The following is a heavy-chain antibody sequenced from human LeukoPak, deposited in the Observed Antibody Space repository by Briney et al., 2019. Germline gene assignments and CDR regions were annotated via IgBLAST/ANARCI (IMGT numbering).Heavy chain of an antibody. Sequence: PGGSLRLSCGASGFTFSSYAMSWVRQAPGKGLEWVSAIGSGTYYADSVKGRFTISRDKSKNTLYLQMNSLRAEDTAVHYCAKVLAYYFDYWGQGTLVTVSS. CDR1: GFTFSSYA. J-gene: IGHJ4*02. CDR3: AKVLAYYFDY. CDR2: IGSGT. V-gene: IGHV3-23*01.